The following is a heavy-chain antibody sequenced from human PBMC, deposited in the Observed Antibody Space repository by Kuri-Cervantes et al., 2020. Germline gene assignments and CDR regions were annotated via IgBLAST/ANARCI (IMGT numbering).Heavy chain of an antibody. J-gene: IGHJ4*02. CDR3: AKAKPTYSSGWIDY. CDR1: GFTFGIYW. V-gene: IGHV3-23*01. Sequence: GGSLRLSCAASGFTFGIYWMAWLRQAPGKGLEWVSIISGSGGATYDADSVKGRFTISRDNSKNTLYLQMNSLRAEDTAVYYCAKAKPTYSSGWIDYWGQGTLVTVSS. D-gene: IGHD6-19*01. CDR2: ISGSGGAT.